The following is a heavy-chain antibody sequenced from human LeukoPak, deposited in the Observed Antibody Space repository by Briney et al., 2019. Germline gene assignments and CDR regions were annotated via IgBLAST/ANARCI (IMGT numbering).Heavy chain of an antibody. CDR1: GGSISSSSYY. D-gene: IGHD2-2*01. CDR3: ARGGRDIVVVPAAIVNAFDI. V-gene: IGHV4-39*07. J-gene: IGHJ3*02. CDR2: IYYSGST. Sequence: SETLSLTCTVSGGSISSSSYYWGWIRQPPRKGLEWIGSIYYSGSTYYNPSLKSRVTISVDTSKNQFSLKLSSVTAADTAVYYCARGGRDIVVVPAAIVNAFDIWGQGTMVTVSS.